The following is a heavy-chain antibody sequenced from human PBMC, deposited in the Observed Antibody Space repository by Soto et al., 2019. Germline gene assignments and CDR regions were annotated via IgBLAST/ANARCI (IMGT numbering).Heavy chain of an antibody. CDR1: GFTFSSYN. CDR3: VRRDLGSCSSSSCYSFDY. CDR2: ISSSTRTI. D-gene: IGHD2-2*02. J-gene: IGHJ4*02. Sequence: VQLEESGGGLVQPGGSLRLSCAASGFTFSSYNMNWVRQAPGKGLEWISYISSSTRTIYYADSVKGRFTISRDNAKNSLYLQMNSLRAEDTAVYYCVRRDLGSCSSSSCYSFDYWGQGTLVTVSS. V-gene: IGHV3-48*01.